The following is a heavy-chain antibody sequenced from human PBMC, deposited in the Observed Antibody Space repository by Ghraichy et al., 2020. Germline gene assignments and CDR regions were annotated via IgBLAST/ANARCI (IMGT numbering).Heavy chain of an antibody. D-gene: IGHD2/OR15-2a*01. CDR2: IYYSGST. J-gene: IGHJ5*02. CDR1: GGSISNYY. Sequence: SETLSLTCTVSGGSISNYYWSWIRQPPGKGLEWIGYIYYSGSTKYNPSLKSRVTISVDTSKNQFSLKLSSVTAADTAVYYCARHDYYFDTQHWFDPWGQGTLVTVSS. CDR3: ARHDYYFDTQHWFDP. V-gene: IGHV4-59*08.